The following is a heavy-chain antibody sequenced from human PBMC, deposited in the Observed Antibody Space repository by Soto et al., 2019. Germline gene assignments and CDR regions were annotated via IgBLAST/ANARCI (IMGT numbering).Heavy chain of an antibody. Sequence: GGSLRLSCASSEFAFSSYEMNWVRQAPGKGLEWVSYISSSGSTISYADSVKGRFTISRDNAKNSLFLQMNSLRAEDTAVYYCAIYPLWFGEPRWGQGTLVTVSS. D-gene: IGHD3-10*01. CDR1: EFAFSSYE. CDR3: AIYPLWFGEPR. CDR2: ISSSGSTI. J-gene: IGHJ4*02. V-gene: IGHV3-48*03.